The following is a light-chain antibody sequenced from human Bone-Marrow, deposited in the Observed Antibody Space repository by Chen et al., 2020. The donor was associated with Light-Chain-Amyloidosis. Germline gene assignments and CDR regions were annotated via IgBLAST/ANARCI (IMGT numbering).Light chain of an antibody. CDR3: QSYDNNLSGSV. J-gene: IGLJ3*02. CDR2: GNS. CDR1: GSPLGEGYD. Sequence: QSLLTQPPSVSGAPGQGVSISCSGGGSPLGEGYDVHCYPQLPGTAPKLLIYGNSNRPSGVPDRFSGSKSGTSASLAITGLQAEDEADYYCQSYDNNLSGSVFGGGTKLTVL. V-gene: IGLV1-40*01.